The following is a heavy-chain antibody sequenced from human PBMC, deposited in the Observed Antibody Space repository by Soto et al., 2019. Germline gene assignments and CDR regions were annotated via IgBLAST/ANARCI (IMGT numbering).Heavy chain of an antibody. CDR1: GYSISSGYY. CDR2: IYHSGST. D-gene: IGHD6-6*01. Sequence: SETLSLTCAVSGYSISSGYYWGWTRQPPGKGLEWIGSIYHSGSTYYNPSLKSRVTISVDTSKNQFSLKLSSVTAADTAVYYCASYYIAARPAYYFDYWGQGTLVTVSS. J-gene: IGHJ4*02. CDR3: ASYYIAARPAYYFDY. V-gene: IGHV4-38-2*01.